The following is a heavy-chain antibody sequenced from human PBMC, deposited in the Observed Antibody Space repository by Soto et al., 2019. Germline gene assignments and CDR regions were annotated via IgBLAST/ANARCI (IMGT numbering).Heavy chain of an antibody. CDR1: RYIFTTYA. J-gene: IGHJ4*02. Sequence: SVKVSCKASRYIFTTYALHWVRQAPGQRLEWMGWINAGKGNTKYSQKFQDRVTITRDTSASVAYMELSSLASEDTAVYYCARSEVIPEGCDYWGQGTLVTVSS. V-gene: IGHV1-3*01. CDR3: ARSEVIPEGCDY. D-gene: IGHD3-16*02. CDR2: INAGKGNT.